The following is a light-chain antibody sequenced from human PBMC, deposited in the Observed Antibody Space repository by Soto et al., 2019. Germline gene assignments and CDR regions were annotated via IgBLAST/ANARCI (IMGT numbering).Light chain of an antibody. CDR2: DAS. V-gene: IGKV3-11*01. J-gene: IGKJ2*01. Sequence: EIVLTQSPATLSLSPGERATLSCRASQSVSSYLAWYQQKPGQAPRLLIYDASNRATGIPARFSGSGSGTDFTLTSSSLEPEDFVVYYCQQRSNWPSYTFGQGTKLEIK. CDR1: QSVSSY. CDR3: QQRSNWPSYT.